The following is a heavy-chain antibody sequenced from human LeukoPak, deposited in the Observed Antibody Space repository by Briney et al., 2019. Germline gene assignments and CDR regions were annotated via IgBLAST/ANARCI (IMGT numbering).Heavy chain of an antibody. D-gene: IGHD3-22*01. J-gene: IGHJ4*02. Sequence: PGGSLRLSCAASGFTFSSYEMNWVRRAPGKGLEWVSYISSSGSTIYYADSVKGRFTISRDNAKNSLYLQMNSLRAEDTAVYYCARDRFRSSGSGAFDYWGQGTLVTVSS. V-gene: IGHV3-48*03. CDR2: ISSSGSTI. CDR1: GFTFSSYE. CDR3: ARDRFRSSGSGAFDY.